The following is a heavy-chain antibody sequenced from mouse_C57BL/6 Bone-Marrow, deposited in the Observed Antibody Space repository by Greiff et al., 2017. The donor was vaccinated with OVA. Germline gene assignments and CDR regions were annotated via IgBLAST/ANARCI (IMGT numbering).Heavy chain of an antibody. J-gene: IGHJ3*01. V-gene: IGHV5-16*01. CDR2: INYDGSSP. Sequence: EVKLQESEGGLVQPGSSMKLSCTASGFTFSDSYMAWVRQVPEKGLEWVANINYDGSSPYYLDSLQSRFIISRDNAKNLLYLQMSSLKSEDTATYYCAVYDDYDDGFAYWGQGTLVTVSA. D-gene: IGHD2-4*01. CDR3: AVYDDYDDGFAY. CDR1: GFTFSDSY.